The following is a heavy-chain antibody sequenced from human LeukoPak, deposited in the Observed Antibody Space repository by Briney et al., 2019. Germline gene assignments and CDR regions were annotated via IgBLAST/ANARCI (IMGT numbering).Heavy chain of an antibody. CDR3: ARLGASLVWDSGSFPDY. V-gene: IGHV4-34*01. D-gene: IGHD3-10*01. J-gene: IGHJ4*02. Sequence: SETLSLTCAVYGGSFSGYYWSWIRQPPGKGLEWIGEINHSGSTNYNPSLKSRATISVDTSKNQFSLKLSSVTAADTAVYFRARLGASLVWDSGSFPDYWGQGTLVTVSS. CDR2: INHSGST. CDR1: GGSFSGYY.